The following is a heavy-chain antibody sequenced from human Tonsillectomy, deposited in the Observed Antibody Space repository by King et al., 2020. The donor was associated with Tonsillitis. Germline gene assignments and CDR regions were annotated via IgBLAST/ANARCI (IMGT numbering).Heavy chain of an antibody. CDR3: AKESHGSSWYYFDY. D-gene: IGHD6-13*01. CDR1: GFTFSSYA. Sequence: VQLVESGGGLVQPGGSLRLSCEASGFTFSSYAMSWVRQAPGRGLEWVSAISSSVGSTYYAGSVGGRFTIPRDNSKNTLYLQMNSLSAEDTAVYFCAKESHGSSWYYFDYWGQGTLVTVSS. V-gene: IGHV3-23*04. J-gene: IGHJ4*02. CDR2: ISSSVGST.